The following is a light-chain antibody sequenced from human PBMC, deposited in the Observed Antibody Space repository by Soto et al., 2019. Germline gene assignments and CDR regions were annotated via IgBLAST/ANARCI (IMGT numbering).Light chain of an antibody. CDR2: KAS. V-gene: IGKV1-5*03. J-gene: IGKJ1*01. Sequence: DIEMTQAPSTLSGSVGARVTVTCPASQTISSWLAWYQQKPGKAPKLLIYKASTLKRGFPSRFSGSESVTEFTLTISSFQPDDVAPYYCQHYNIYSEAFGQGTKV. CDR1: QTISSW. CDR3: QHYNIYSEA.